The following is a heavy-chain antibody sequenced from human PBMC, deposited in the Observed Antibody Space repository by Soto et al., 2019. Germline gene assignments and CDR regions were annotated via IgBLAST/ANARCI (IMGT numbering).Heavy chain of an antibody. CDR3: ARGNGMILAVQGDAPDKYYLDF. CDR1: VGSFSGYY. Sequence: SETLYLTCAVYVGSFSGYYWSWIRQPPGKRLEWIGEINHSGSINYNPSLKSSVTIPVDTSKNQFSLKLRSVTAADTAIYYCARGNGMILAVQGDAPDKYYLDFWSQGTLVSVSS. V-gene: IGHV4-34*01. J-gene: IGHJ4*02. D-gene: IGHD3-22*01. CDR2: INHSGSI.